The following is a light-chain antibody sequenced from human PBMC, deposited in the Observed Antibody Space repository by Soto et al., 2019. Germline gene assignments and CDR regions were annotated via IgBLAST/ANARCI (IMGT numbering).Light chain of an antibody. J-gene: IGKJ4*01. Sequence: DIQMTQSPYTLPASVGDRVTITCRASQGISTWLAWYQQKPGTAPKLLIYDASSLESGVPSRFSGSGSGTDFTLTISSLQPEDFATYYCQQLNSYPLTFGGGTKVDIK. CDR1: QGISTW. CDR2: DAS. V-gene: IGKV1-5*01. CDR3: QQLNSYPLT.